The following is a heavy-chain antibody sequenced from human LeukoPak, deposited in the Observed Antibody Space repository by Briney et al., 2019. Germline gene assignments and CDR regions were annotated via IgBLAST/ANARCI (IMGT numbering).Heavy chain of an antibody. V-gene: IGHV4-61*02. CDR3: ARALLWFGGEFDY. CDR1: GGSISSGSYY. J-gene: IGHJ4*02. Sequence: PSQTLSLTCTVSGGSISSGSYYWSWIRQPAGKGLEWIGRICTSGSTNYNPSLKSRVTISVDTSKNQFSLKLSSVTAADTAVYYCARALLWFGGEFDYWGQGTLVTVSS. D-gene: IGHD3-10*01. CDR2: ICTSGST.